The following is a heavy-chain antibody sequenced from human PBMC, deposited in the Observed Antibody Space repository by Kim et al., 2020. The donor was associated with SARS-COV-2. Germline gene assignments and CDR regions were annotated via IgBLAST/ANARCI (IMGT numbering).Heavy chain of an antibody. CDR3: AKDMRYFDWLLWNF. D-gene: IGHD3-9*01. J-gene: IGHJ4*02. Sequence: ADSLRGRFSISRDNTKNTLYMQMSSLRAADTAVYYCAKDMRYFDWLLWNFWGQGTLGTVSS. V-gene: IGHV3-23*01.